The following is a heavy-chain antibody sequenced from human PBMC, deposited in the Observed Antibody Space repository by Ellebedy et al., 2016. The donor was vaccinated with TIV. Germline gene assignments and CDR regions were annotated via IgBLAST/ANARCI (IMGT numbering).Heavy chain of an antibody. Sequence: PGGSLRLSCAASGFTFSSYSMNWVRQAPGKGLEWVSSISSSSSYIYYADSVKGRFTISRDNAKNSLYLQMNSLRAEDTAVYYCARDFGKLPYNYYYGMDVWGQGTTVTVSS. CDR1: GFTFSSYS. V-gene: IGHV3-21*01. CDR2: ISSSSSYI. D-gene: IGHD1-26*01. J-gene: IGHJ6*02. CDR3: ARDFGKLPYNYYYGMDV.